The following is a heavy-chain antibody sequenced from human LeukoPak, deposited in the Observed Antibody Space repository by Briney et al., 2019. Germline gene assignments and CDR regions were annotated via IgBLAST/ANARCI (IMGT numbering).Heavy chain of an antibody. CDR2: IYYSGST. CDR1: GGSLSSGGYY. V-gene: IGHV4-31*03. CDR3: ARDSATVTTSGWFDP. Sequence: SETLSLTCTVSGGSLSSGGYYWSWLRQHPGKGPEWNGYIYYSGSTYYNPSLKSRVTISVDTSKNQFSLKLSSVTAADTAVYYCARDSATVTTSGWFDPWGQGTLVTVSS. J-gene: IGHJ5*02. D-gene: IGHD4-17*01.